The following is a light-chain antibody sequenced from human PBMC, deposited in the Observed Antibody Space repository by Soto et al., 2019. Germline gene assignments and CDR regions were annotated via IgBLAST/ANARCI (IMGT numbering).Light chain of an antibody. Sequence: DIQMTQSPSTLSASVGDRVTITCRASQSISTWLAWYQQKPGKAPNLLIYMASTLKSGVPSRFSGSGSGTEFTLTISSLQPEDFATYYRQQSYSSPRTFGQGTKVDIK. J-gene: IGKJ1*01. CDR2: MAS. V-gene: IGKV1-5*03. CDR1: QSISTW. CDR3: QQSYSSPRT.